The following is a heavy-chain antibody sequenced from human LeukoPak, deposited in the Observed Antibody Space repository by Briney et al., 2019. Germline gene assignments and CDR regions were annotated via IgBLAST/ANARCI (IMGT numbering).Heavy chain of an antibody. CDR1: GFTFSSYA. CDR2: ISYDGSNK. J-gene: IGHJ4*02. CDR3: ARGSIAVAGLVNYFDY. V-gene: IGHV3-30-3*01. D-gene: IGHD6-19*01. Sequence: GRSLRLSCAASGFTFSSYAMHWVRQAPGKGLEWVAVISYDGSNKYYADSVKGRFTTSRDNSKNTLYLQMNSLRAEDTAVYYCARGSIAVAGLVNYFDYGGQGTLVTVSS.